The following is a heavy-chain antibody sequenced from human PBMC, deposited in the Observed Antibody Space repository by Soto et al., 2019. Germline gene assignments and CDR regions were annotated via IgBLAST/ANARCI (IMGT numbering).Heavy chain of an antibody. J-gene: IGHJ4*02. CDR3: ARPKKYSSGWYGGYFFDY. V-gene: IGHV4-34*01. Sequence: SETLSLTCAVYVGSFSDYFWSWIRQPPGKGLEWIGEINHSGSTNHNPSLKSRVTISVDTSKNQFSLILSSVTAADTAVYYCARPKKYSSGWYGGYFFDYWGQGSLVTVSS. D-gene: IGHD6-19*01. CDR1: VGSFSDYF. CDR2: INHSGST.